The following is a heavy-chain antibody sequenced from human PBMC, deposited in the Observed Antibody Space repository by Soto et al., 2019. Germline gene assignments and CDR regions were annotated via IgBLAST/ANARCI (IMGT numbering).Heavy chain of an antibody. V-gene: IGHV1-3*01. D-gene: IGHD3-9*01. CDR2: INAGNGNT. Sequence: ASVKVSCKASGYTFTSYAMHWVRQAPGQRLEWMGWINAGNGNTKYSQKFQGRVTITRDTSASTAYMELSSLRSEDTAVYYCARGDILTGYYLNWFDPWGQGTLVTVPQ. CDR3: ARGDILTGYYLNWFDP. CDR1: GYTFTSYA. J-gene: IGHJ5*02.